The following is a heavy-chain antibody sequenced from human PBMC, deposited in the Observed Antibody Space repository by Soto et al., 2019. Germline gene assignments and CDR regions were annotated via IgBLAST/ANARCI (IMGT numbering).Heavy chain of an antibody. Sequence: GGSLRLSCAASGLTFSSNAMHWVRQAPGKGLEWVAVISYVGNNKYYADSVKGRFTISRDNSKNTLYLQMDSLRAEDTAVYYCAREIYGDFGFDYWGQGTLVTVSS. D-gene: IGHD4-17*01. CDR2: ISYVGNNK. CDR1: GLTFSSNA. J-gene: IGHJ4*02. CDR3: AREIYGDFGFDY. V-gene: IGHV3-30-3*01.